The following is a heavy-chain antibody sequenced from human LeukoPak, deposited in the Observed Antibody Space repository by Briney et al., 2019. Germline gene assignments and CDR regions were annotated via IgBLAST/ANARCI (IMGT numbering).Heavy chain of an antibody. V-gene: IGHV4-61*02. CDR3: ARGVIGGDYDYYYMDV. CDR2: IYTSGST. D-gene: IGHD2/OR15-2a*01. CDR1: GGSISSGSYY. J-gene: IGHJ6*03. Sequence: PSETLSLTCTVSGGSISSGSYYWSWIRQPAGKGLEWIGRIYTSGSTNYNPSLKSRVTISVGTSKNQFSLKLSSVTAADTVVYYCARGVIGGDYDYYYMDVWGKGTTVTISS.